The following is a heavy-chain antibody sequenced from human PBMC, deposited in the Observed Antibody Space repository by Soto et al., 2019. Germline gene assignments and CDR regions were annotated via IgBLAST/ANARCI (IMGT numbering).Heavy chain of an antibody. D-gene: IGHD3-10*01. V-gene: IGHV1-69*01. CDR3: SWGPIRGWDDYYYYGMDV. J-gene: IGHJ6*02. CDR2: IIPIFGTA. CDR1: GGTFSSYA. Sequence: QVQLVQSGAEVKKPGSSVKVSCKASGGTFSSYAISWVRQAPGQGLEWMGGIIPIFGTANYAQKFQGRVTITADESTSTACMELSSLRSEDTAVYYGSWGPIRGWDDYYYYGMDVWGQGTTVTV.